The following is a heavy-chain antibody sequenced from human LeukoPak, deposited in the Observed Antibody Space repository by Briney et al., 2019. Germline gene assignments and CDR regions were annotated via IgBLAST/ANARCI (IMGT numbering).Heavy chain of an antibody. D-gene: IGHD2-21*01. J-gene: IGHJ4*02. CDR3: ARVRLEASGGDF. Sequence: DSVKGRFTISRDNAKNSLYLQMNTLRAEDTAVYYCARVRLEASGGDFWGQGTVVTVS. V-gene: IGHV3-7*01.